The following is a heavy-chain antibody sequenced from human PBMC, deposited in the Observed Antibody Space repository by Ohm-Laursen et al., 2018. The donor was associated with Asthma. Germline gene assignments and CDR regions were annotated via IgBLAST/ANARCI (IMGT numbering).Heavy chain of an antibody. D-gene: IGHD2-8*02. CDR3: ARLTGLLGYFDY. Sequence: ASVKVSCKASGGTFSSYAISWVRQAPGQGLEWMGGIIPIFGTANYAQKFQGRVTITADESTSTAYMELSSLRSEDTAVYYCARLTGLLGYFDYWGQGTLVTVSS. CDR2: IIPIFGTA. CDR1: GGTFSSYA. V-gene: IGHV1-69*13. J-gene: IGHJ4*02.